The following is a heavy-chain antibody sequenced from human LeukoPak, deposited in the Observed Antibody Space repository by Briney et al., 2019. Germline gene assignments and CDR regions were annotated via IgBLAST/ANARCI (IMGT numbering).Heavy chain of an antibody. Sequence: PGGSLRLSCAASGFTFSSYGMHWVRQAPGKGLEWVAVIWYDGSNKYYADSVKGRFTISRDNSRNTLYLQMNSLRAEDTAVYYCAKDIAAAGKPHYYYYGMDVWGQGTTVTVSS. D-gene: IGHD6-13*01. CDR1: GFTFSSYG. V-gene: IGHV3-30*02. CDR2: IWYDGSNK. CDR3: AKDIAAAGKPHYYYYGMDV. J-gene: IGHJ6*02.